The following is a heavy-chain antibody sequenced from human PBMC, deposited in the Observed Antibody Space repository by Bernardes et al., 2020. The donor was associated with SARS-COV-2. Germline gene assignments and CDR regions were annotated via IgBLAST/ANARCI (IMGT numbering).Heavy chain of an antibody. CDR1: GYVFTAYY. V-gene: IGHV1-2*02. D-gene: IGHD5-18*01. CDR2: IDPNSGGT. CDR3: VIERWNTAGPYYYSMDV. Sequence: ASVKVSCKASGYVFTAYYMHWVRRAPGQGLEWMGWIDPNSGGTNYAQNFQGRAFMTRDTSISTAYLELSSLRSDDTALYYCVIERWNTAGPYYYSMDVWGHGTTVTVSS. J-gene: IGHJ6*02.